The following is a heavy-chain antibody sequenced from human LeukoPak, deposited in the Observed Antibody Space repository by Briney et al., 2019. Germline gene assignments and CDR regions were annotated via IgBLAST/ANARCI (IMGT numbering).Heavy chain of an antibody. Sequence: PGGSLRLSCAASGFTFSSYWMSWVRPAPGKGLEWVANIKQDGSEKYYVDSVKGRFTISRDNAKNSLYLQMNSLRAEDTAVYYCAIVTIFGVVTRFDYWGQGTLVTVSS. D-gene: IGHD3-3*01. V-gene: IGHV3-7*01. CDR2: IKQDGSEK. CDR3: AIVTIFGVVTRFDY. CDR1: GFTFSSYW. J-gene: IGHJ4*02.